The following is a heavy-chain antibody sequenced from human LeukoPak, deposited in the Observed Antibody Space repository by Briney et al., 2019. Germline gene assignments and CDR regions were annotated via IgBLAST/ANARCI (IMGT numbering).Heavy chain of an antibody. CDR3: ASSSTSGSEY. V-gene: IGHV4-61*02. D-gene: IGHD2-2*01. J-gene: IGHJ4*02. Sequence: SETLSLTCTVSGGSISSGSYYWSWIRQPAGKGLEWIGRIYTSGSTNYNPSLKSRVTMSVDTSKNQFSLKLSSVTAADTAVYYCASSSTSGSEYWGQGTLVTVSS. CDR1: GGSISSGSYY. CDR2: IYTSGST.